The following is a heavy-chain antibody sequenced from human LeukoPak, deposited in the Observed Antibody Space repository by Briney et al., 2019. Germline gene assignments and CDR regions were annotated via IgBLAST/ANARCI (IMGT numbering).Heavy chain of an antibody. V-gene: IGHV1-69*05. Sequence: SVKVSCKASGGTFSSYAISWVRQDPGQGLEWMGGIIPIFGTANYAQKSQGRVTITTDESTSTAYMELSSLRSEDTAVYYCARARRIYCSSTSCKEWWFDPWGQGTLVTVSS. J-gene: IGHJ5*02. CDR3: ARARRIYCSSTSCKEWWFDP. D-gene: IGHD2-2*01. CDR1: GGTFSSYA. CDR2: IIPIFGTA.